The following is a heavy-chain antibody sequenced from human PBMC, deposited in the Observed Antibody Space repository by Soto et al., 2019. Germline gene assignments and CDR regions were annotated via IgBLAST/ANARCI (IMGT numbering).Heavy chain of an antibody. Sequence: SETLSLPCTVSGGSISSGYYSWSWIRQPPGKGLQSIGYIYYSGSTYYNPPLKSRVTISVDTSKNQFSLKLSSLTAADTAVYYCARVGSISYPIDCWGQRTRVTVCS. V-gene: IGHV4-30-4*01. CDR3: ARVGSISYPIDC. J-gene: IGHJ4*02. CDR2: IYYSGST. D-gene: IGHD2-15*01. CDR1: GGSISSGYYS.